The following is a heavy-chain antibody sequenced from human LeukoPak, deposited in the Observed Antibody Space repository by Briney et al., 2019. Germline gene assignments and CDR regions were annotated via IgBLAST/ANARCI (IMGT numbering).Heavy chain of an antibody. V-gene: IGHV4-30-4*08. D-gene: IGHD3-3*01. CDR2: IYYSGST. Sequence: PSETLSLTCTVSGGSISSGDYYWSWHRQPPGRGGEGSGCIYYSGSTYDNPSLKSRVTISVDTSKIQFSLKLSSVTAADTAVYYCARGFGFLEWLSGWFDPWGQGTLVTVSS. CDR3: ARGFGFLEWLSGWFDP. CDR1: GGSISSGDYY. J-gene: IGHJ5*02.